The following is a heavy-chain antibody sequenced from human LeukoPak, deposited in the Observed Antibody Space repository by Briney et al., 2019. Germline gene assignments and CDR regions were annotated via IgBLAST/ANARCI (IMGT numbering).Heavy chain of an antibody. CDR1: GGSISSYY. CDR2: INFSGAT. D-gene: IGHD4-17*01. CDR3: AREDPQTTVPEGLDV. V-gene: IGHV4-59*01. J-gene: IGHJ6*02. Sequence: SETLSLTCTVSGGSISSYYWSWIRQSPEKGLEWIGYINFSGATNYNPSLKSRVTISVDTSKNQFSLKLSSVTAADTAVYYCAREDPQTTVPEGLDVWGQGTTVTVSS.